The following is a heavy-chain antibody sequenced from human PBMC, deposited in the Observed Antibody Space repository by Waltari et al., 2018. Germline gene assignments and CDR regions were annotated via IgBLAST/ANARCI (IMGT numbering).Heavy chain of an antibody. CDR1: GFTFSSYS. J-gene: IGHJ4*02. CDR2: MSSSSSTI. Sequence: EVQLVESGGGLVQPGGSLRLSCAASGFTFSSYSMNWVRQAPGKGLEWVSYMSSSSSTIYDADSVKGRFTISRDNAKNSLYLQMNSLRAEDTAVYYCATYGRSGAFDYWGQGTLVTVSS. CDR3: ATYGRSGAFDY. V-gene: IGHV3-48*04. D-gene: IGHD1-26*01.